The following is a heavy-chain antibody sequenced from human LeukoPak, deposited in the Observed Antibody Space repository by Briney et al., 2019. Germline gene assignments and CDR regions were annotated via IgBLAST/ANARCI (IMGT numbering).Heavy chain of an antibody. CDR1: GFTFSSYA. Sequence: GGSLRLSCAASGFTFSSYAMHWVRQAPGKGLEWVAVISYDGSNKYYADSVKGRFTISRDNSKNTLYLQMNSLRAEDTAVYYCAKDPRHIVVVTAMDPLDYWGQGTLVTASS. J-gene: IGHJ4*02. CDR3: AKDPRHIVVVTAMDPLDY. D-gene: IGHD2-21*02. CDR2: ISYDGSNK. V-gene: IGHV3-30*04.